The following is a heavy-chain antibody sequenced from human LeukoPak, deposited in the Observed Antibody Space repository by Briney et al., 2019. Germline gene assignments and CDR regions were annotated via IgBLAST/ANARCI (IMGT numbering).Heavy chain of an antibody. Sequence: GGSLRLSCAASGFTFDDYGMSWVRQAPGKGLEWVSGINWNGGSTGYADSVKGRFTISRDNAKNSLYLQMNSLRAEDTALYHCARLVGANPPDAFDIWGQGTMVTVSS. CDR3: ARLVGANPPDAFDI. CDR2: INWNGGST. J-gene: IGHJ3*02. D-gene: IGHD1-26*01. CDR1: GFTFDDYG. V-gene: IGHV3-20*01.